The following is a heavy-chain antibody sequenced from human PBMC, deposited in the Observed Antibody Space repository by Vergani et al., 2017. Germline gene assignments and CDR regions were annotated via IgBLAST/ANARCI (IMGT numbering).Heavy chain of an antibody. J-gene: IGHJ6*02. V-gene: IGHV3-23*01. CDR2: ISGTGGST. CDR1: GFTFSSYA. Sequence: EVQLLESGGGLVQPGGSLRLSCAASGFTFSSYAMSWVRQAPGKGLEWVSVISGTGGSTYYADSVKGRFTISRDNSKNTLYLQMNSLRTEDTAVYFCANSVIAGNVGVAYFGMDVWGRGTTVTVSS. D-gene: IGHD2/OR15-2a*01. CDR3: ANSVIAGNVGVAYFGMDV.